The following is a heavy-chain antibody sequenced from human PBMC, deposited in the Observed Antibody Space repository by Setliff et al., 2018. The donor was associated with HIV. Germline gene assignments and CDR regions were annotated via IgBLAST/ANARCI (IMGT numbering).Heavy chain of an antibody. Sequence: ASVKVSCKASGYTFTGYYMHWVRQAPGKGFEWMGRVDPADSGAIVALQFQGRLFLGADTSTDTAYMEPTGLTSEDAAMYFCATLRGIGRTLHWAQGTLVTVSS. CDR3: ATLRGIGRTLH. CDR2: VDPADSGA. J-gene: IGHJ4*02. V-gene: IGHV1-69-2*01. CDR1: GYTFTGYY. D-gene: IGHD1-26*01.